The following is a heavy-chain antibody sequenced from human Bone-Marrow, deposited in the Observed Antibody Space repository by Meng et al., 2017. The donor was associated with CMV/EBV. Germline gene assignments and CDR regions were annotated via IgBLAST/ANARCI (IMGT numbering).Heavy chain of an antibody. J-gene: IGHJ4*02. CDR2: INHSGST. CDR3: ARSPDYVWGSYRTNYFDY. CDR1: GGSFSGYY. Sequence: SETLSLTCAVYGGSFSGYYWSWIRQPPGKGLEWIGEINHSGSTNYNPSLKSRVTISVDTSKNQFSLELSSVTAADTAVYYCARSPDYVWGSYRTNYFDYWGQGTLVTVSS. V-gene: IGHV4-34*01. D-gene: IGHD3-16*02.